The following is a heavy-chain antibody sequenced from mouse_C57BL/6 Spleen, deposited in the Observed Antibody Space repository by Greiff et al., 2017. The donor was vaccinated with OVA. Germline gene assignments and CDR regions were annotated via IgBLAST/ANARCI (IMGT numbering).Heavy chain of an antibody. CDR1: GYTFTSYW. D-gene: IGHD4-1*01. Sequence: QVQLQQPGAELVKPGASVKVSCKASGYTFTSYWMTWVKQRPGQGLEWIGRIYPSDSDTKYNQKFTGKATLTVYTSSSTSYMQLSSLTSEDSAVYYCAIRLGDWYFEVWGTGTTVTVSS. CDR2: IYPSDSDT. CDR3: AIRLGDWYFEV. J-gene: IGHJ1*03. V-gene: IGHV1-74*01.